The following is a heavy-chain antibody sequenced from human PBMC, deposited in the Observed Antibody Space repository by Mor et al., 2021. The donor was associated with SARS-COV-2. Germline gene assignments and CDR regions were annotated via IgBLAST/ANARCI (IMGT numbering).Heavy chain of an antibody. CDR3: ARDASFDI. V-gene: IGHV3-7*01. Sequence: VDSGKGRFTISRDNAKNSLYLQMNSLRAEDTAVYYCARDASFDIWGQGTM. D-gene: IGHD3-16*01. J-gene: IGHJ3*02.